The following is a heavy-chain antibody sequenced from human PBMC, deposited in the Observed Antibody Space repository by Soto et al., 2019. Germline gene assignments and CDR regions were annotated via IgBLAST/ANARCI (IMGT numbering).Heavy chain of an antibody. V-gene: IGHV3-23*01. CDR1: GFTFSNYG. CDR3: AKEMIASTLADFFDY. Sequence: EVQLLESGGGLIQPGGSLRLSCEASGFTFSNYGMTWVRLAPGKGLEWVSTISGSGGRTFYADPVKGRFTISRDNSKNTLYLHMKSLRAEDTVVYYCAKEMIASTLADFFDYWGQGTLVTVSS. CDR2: ISGSGGRT. J-gene: IGHJ4*02. D-gene: IGHD2-21*01.